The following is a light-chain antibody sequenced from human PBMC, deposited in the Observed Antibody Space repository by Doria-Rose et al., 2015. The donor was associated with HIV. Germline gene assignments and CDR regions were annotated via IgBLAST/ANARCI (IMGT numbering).Light chain of an antibody. CDR1: QSFSSTY. Sequence: TQSPGTLSVSPGERATLSCRASQSFSSTYLAWYQQKPGQAPSLLIYDVSTRATGIPDRFSASGSGTDFTLTINRLEPEDFALYYCHQYGTSWTFGQGTKVEI. CDR3: HQYGTSWT. V-gene: IGKV3-20*01. CDR2: DVS. J-gene: IGKJ1*01.